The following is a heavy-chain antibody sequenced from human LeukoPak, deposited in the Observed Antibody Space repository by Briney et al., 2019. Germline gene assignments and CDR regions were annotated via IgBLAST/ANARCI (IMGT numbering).Heavy chain of an antibody. J-gene: IGHJ4*02. V-gene: IGHV4-59*01. CDR2: IYYSGST. CDR3: ARGSRDGYNHFDY. Sequence: SETLSLTCTISGGSITSYHWSWIRQPPGKGLERIGYIYYSGSTNYNPSLKSRVTISVDTSKNQFPLNLRSVTAADTAVYYCARGSRDGYNHFDYWGQGTLVTVSS. CDR1: GGSITSYH. D-gene: IGHD5-24*01.